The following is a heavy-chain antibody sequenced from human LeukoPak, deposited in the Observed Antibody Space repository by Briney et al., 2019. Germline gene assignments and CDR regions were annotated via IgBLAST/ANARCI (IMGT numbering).Heavy chain of an antibody. D-gene: IGHD6-19*01. Sequence: GGSLRLSCAASGFTFSSYGMHWVRQAPGKGLVWVAVIWYDGSNKYYADSVKGRFTISRDNSKNTLYLQMNSLRAEDTAVYYCARDPSTIAVAGLDYWGQGTLVTVSS. J-gene: IGHJ4*02. CDR1: GFTFSSYG. CDR3: ARDPSTIAVAGLDY. V-gene: IGHV3-33*01. CDR2: IWYDGSNK.